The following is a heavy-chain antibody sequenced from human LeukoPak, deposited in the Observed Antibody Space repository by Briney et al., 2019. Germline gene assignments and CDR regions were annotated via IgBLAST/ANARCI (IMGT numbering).Heavy chain of an antibody. J-gene: IGHJ4*02. CDR2: INHSGST. CDR3: ARVHIYDFWSGYAFDY. V-gene: IGHV4-34*01. Sequence: KTGGSLRLSCAASGFTFSSYWMSWVRQAPGKGLEWIGEINHSGSTNYNPSLKSRVTISVDTSKNQFSLKLSSVTAADTAVYYCARVHIYDFWSGYAFDYWGQGTLVTVSS. D-gene: IGHD3-3*01. CDR1: GFTFSSYW.